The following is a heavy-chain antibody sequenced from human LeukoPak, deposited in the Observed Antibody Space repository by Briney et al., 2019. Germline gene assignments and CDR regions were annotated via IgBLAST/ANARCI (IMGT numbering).Heavy chain of an antibody. CDR1: GGSISSGDYY. CDR2: IYYDGST. J-gene: IGHJ4*02. D-gene: IGHD6-13*01. CDR3: ARDQVGAAAGLGY. Sequence: PSETLSLTCTVSGGSISSGDYYWGWIRQPPGKGLEWIGNIYYDGSTYYTPSLKSRVTISVDTSKNQFSLKLSSVTAADTAVYYCARDQVGAAAGLGYWGQGTLVTVSS. V-gene: IGHV4-39*07.